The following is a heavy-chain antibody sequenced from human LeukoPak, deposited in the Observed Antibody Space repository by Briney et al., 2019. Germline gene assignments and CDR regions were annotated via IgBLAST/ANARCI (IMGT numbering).Heavy chain of an antibody. Sequence: SETLSLTCTVSGGSISSYYWSWIRQPPGKGLEWIGYIYYSGSTNYNPSLKSRVTISVDTSKNQFSLKLSSVTAADTAVYYCARANADFWSGYYRTDAFDIWGQGTMVTVSS. D-gene: IGHD3-3*01. CDR2: IYYSGST. CDR1: GGSISSYY. V-gene: IGHV4-59*08. CDR3: ARANADFWSGYYRTDAFDI. J-gene: IGHJ3*02.